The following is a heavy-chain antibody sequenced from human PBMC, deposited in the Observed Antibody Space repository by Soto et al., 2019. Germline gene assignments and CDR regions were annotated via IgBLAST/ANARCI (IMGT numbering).Heavy chain of an antibody. CDR1: GFTFSSYG. CDR2: ISYDGSNK. Sequence: PGGSLRLSCAASGFTFSSYGMHWVRQAPGKGLEWVAVISYDGSNKYYADSVKGRFTISRDNSKNTLYLQMNSLRAEDTAVYYCAKDKAVATIGYYFDYWGQGTLVTVSS. CDR3: AKDKAVATIGYYFDY. J-gene: IGHJ4*02. V-gene: IGHV3-30*18. D-gene: IGHD5-12*01.